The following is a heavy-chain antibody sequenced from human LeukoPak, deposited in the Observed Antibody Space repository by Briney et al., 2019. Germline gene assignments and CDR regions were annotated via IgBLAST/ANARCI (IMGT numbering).Heavy chain of an antibody. V-gene: IGHV3-30*02. J-gene: IGHJ4*02. CDR3: AKGMYYDILTGYLDY. Sequence: GGSLRLSCAASGFTFSSYGMHWVRQAPGKGLEWVAFIRPDGSNEYYAASVRGRFAISRDNSQNTLHLQMNSLRLEDTAVYYCAKGMYYDILTGYLDYWGQGTLVTVSS. D-gene: IGHD3-9*01. CDR2: IRPDGSNE. CDR1: GFTFSSYG.